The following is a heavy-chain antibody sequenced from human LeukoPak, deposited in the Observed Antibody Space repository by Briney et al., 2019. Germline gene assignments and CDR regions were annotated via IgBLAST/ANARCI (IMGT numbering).Heavy chain of an antibody. D-gene: IGHD3-10*02. J-gene: IGHJ4*02. CDR3: AKELDTMFFDY. V-gene: IGHV3-43*01. Sequence: GGSLRLSCATSGFNFDRYTIHWVRHAPGKGLEWVSLAGWAGGTTFYSDSVRGRFTISRDSGRKSVYLQMNSLTSDDTAFYFCAKELDTMFFDYWGQGALVTVSS. CDR2: AGWAGGTT. CDR1: GFNFDRYT.